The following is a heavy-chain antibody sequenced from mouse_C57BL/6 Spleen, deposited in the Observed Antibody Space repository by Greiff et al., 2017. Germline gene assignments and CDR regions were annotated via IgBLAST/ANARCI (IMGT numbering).Heavy chain of an antibody. CDR1: GYTFTGYW. CDR2: ILPGSGST. Sequence: VQLMESGAELMKPGASVKLSCKATGYTFTGYWIAWVQQRPGHGLEWIGEILPGSGSTNYNERCKGKVTFTADTSTTTAYMQICSLTTEDSAIYYCARSDYRNYGFAYWGQGTLVTVSA. CDR3: ARSDYRNYGFAY. J-gene: IGHJ3*01. V-gene: IGHV1-9*01. D-gene: IGHD2-5*01.